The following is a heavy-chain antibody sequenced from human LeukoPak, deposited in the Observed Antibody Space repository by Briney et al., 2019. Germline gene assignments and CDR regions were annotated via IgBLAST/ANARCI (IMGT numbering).Heavy chain of an antibody. CDR1: GGSISSYY. V-gene: IGHV4-4*07. CDR2: IYTSGST. J-gene: IGHJ4*02. CDR3: ARDRTYYDSSGYIDY. Sequence: SEALSLTCTVSGGSISSYYWSWIRQPAGQGLEWIGRIYTSGSTNYNPSLKSRVTISVDKSKNQFSLKLSSVTAADTAVYYCARDRTYYDSSGYIDYWGQGTLVTVSS. D-gene: IGHD3-22*01.